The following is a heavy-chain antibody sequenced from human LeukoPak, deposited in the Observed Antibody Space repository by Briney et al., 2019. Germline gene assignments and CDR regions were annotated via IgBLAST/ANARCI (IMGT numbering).Heavy chain of an antibody. V-gene: IGHV3-33*01. Sequence: PGGSLRLSCAASGFTFSSYGMHWVRQAPGKGLEWVAVIWYDGSNKYYADSVKGRFTISRDNSKNTLYLQMNSLRAEDTAVYYCARDVTHSSSWDPTYYYYGMDVWGQGTTVTVSS. CDR2: IWYDGSNK. CDR1: GFTFSSYG. D-gene: IGHD6-13*01. CDR3: ARDVTHSSSWDPTYYYYGMDV. J-gene: IGHJ6*02.